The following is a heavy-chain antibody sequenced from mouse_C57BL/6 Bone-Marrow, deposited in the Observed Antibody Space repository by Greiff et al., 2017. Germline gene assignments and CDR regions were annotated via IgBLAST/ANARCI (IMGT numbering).Heavy chain of an antibody. CDR2: IYPSDSET. J-gene: IGHJ2*01. D-gene: IGHD2-5*01. CDR1: GYTFTSYW. V-gene: IGHV1-61*01. CDR3: AYYSNSFAY. Sequence: QVQLQQPGAELVRPGSSVKLSCKASGYTFTSYWMDWVKQRPGQGLEWIGNIYPSDSETHYNQKFKDKATLTVDKSSSTAYMQLSSLTSEDSAVYYCAYYSNSFAYWGQGTTLTVSS.